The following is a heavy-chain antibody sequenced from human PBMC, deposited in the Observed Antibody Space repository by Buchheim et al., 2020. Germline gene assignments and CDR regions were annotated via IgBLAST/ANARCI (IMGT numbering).Heavy chain of an antibody. CDR3: ARANYDSSGYYSPNHYFDY. Sequence: QVQLVQSGAEVKKPGASVKVSCKASGYTFTSYYMHWVRQAPGQGLEWMGIINPSGGSTSYAPKFQGRVTMTRDTSTSPFYMELSSLRSEDTAVYYCARANYDSSGYYSPNHYFDYWGQGTL. V-gene: IGHV1-46*01. CDR1: GYTFTSYY. CDR2: INPSGGST. J-gene: IGHJ4*02. D-gene: IGHD3-22*01.